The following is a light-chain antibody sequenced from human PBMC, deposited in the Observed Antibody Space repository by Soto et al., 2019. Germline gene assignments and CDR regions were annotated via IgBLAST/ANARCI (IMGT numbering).Light chain of an antibody. V-gene: IGKV1-39*01. CDR1: QSISNY. CDR2: LAS. Sequence: DIQMTQSPSSLSASVGDRVTITCRASQSISNYLSWYQQKPGKAPKLLINLASILQSGVPSRFTGSGSGTDFTLAISXXXXXDFATYYCQQSSXXXXTFGXG. CDR3: QQSSXXXXT. J-gene: IGKJ4*01.